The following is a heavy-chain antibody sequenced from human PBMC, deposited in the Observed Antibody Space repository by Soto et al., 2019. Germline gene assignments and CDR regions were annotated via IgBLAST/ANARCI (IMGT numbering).Heavy chain of an antibody. D-gene: IGHD6-19*01. CDR2: IYHSGST. CDR3: ARVAVAGTRFDY. CDR1: GGSISSSNW. Sequence: QVQLQESGPGLVKPSGTLSLTCAVSGGSISSSNWWSWVRQPPGKGLEWIGEIYHSGSTNYNPSHKSRATISVDKSQHQFARKLSSVTAADTAVYSCARVAVAGTRFDYWGQGTLVTVSS. V-gene: IGHV4-4*02. J-gene: IGHJ4*02.